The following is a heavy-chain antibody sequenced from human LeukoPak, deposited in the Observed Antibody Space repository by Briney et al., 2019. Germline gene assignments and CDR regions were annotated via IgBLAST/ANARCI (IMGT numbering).Heavy chain of an antibody. CDR1: GGSISSGGYY. CDR3: ARSVAPYGMDV. Sequence: SETLSLTCTVSGGSISSGGYYWSWIRQHPGKGLEWIGYIYYSGSTYYNPSLKSRVTISVDTSKNQFSLKLSSVTAADTAVYYCARSVAPYGMDVWGQGTTVTVSS. CDR2: IYYSGST. D-gene: IGHD5/OR15-5a*01. V-gene: IGHV4-31*03. J-gene: IGHJ6*02.